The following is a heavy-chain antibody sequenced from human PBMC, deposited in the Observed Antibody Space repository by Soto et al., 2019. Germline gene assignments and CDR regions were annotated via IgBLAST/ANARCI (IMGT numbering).Heavy chain of an antibody. CDR2: ISYDGSNK. J-gene: IGHJ6*02. CDR1: GFTFSSYG. D-gene: IGHD6-6*01. V-gene: IGHV3-30*18. Sequence: PGGSLRLSCAASGFTFSSYGMHWVRQAPGKGLEWVAVISYDGSNKYYADSVKGRFTISRDNSKNTLYLQMNSLRAEDTAVYYCAKDLAARRYYYYGMDVWGQGTTVTVSS. CDR3: AKDLAARRYYYYGMDV.